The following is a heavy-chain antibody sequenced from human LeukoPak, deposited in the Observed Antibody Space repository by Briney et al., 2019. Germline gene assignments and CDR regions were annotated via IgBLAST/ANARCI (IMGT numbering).Heavy chain of an antibody. CDR1: GFTFSSNW. D-gene: IGHD3-22*01. Sequence: PGGSLRLSCAASGFTFSSNWMHWVRQAPGKGLVWVSRINEDGSTTNYADSVKGRSTIFRDNAKNTLFLQMNSLRAEDTAVYYCARGIDTAMVTWEKDYYDSSGYHYFDYWGQGTLVTVSS. V-gene: IGHV3-74*01. CDR3: ARGIDTAMVTWEKDYYDSSGYHYFDY. J-gene: IGHJ4*02. CDR2: INEDGSTT.